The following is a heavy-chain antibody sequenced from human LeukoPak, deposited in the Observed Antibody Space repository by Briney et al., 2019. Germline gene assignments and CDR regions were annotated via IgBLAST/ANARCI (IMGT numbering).Heavy chain of an antibody. CDR3: ARDPYSSSWSYGMDV. Sequence: PGESLRLSCTASGFSFSNYWMSWVRQTPEKGLEWLANIKQDGSEKVYVDSVKGRFTISRDNAQSSLYLEMTRLRAEDTAVYYCARDPYSSSWSYGMDVWGQGTTVTVSS. CDR1: GFSFSNYW. V-gene: IGHV3-7*05. D-gene: IGHD6-13*01. CDR2: IKQDGSEK. J-gene: IGHJ6*02.